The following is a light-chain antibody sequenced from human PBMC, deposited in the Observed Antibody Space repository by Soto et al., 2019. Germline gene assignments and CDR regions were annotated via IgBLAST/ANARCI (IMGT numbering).Light chain of an antibody. J-gene: IGKJ3*01. V-gene: IGKV2-24*01. CDR1: QSLVHSNGHTY. Sequence: DIVMTQTPLSSPVTLGQPASISCRSSQSLVHSNGHTYLSWLHQRPGQPPRLLIYEVSNRFSGVPDRVSGSGAGTDFTLTISRVEAEDVGVYYCMQATQSPTFGPGTKVDIK. CDR3: MQATQSPT. CDR2: EVS.